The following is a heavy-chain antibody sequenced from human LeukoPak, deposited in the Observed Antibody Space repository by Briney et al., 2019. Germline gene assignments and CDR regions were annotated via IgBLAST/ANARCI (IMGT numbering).Heavy chain of an antibody. V-gene: IGHV3-30*18. CDR1: GFTFSSYG. CDR3: AKGAYDYVWGSLIDY. Sequence: GGSLRLSCAASGFTFSSYGMHWVRQAPGKGLEWAAVISYDGSNKYYADSVKGRFTISRDNSKNTLYLQMNSLRAEDTAVYYCAKGAYDYVWGSLIDYWGQGTLVTVSS. D-gene: IGHD3-16*01. J-gene: IGHJ4*02. CDR2: ISYDGSNK.